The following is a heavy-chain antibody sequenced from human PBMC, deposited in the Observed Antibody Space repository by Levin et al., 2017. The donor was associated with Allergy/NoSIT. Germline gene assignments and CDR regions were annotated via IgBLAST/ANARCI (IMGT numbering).Heavy chain of an antibody. Sequence: ASVKVSCKASGYTFTSYDINWVRQATGQGLEWMGWMNPNSGNTGYAQKFQGRVTMTRNTSISTAYMELSSLRSGDTAVYYCAKAPRAPYYYYYMDVWGKGTTVTVSS. CDR2: MNPNSGNT. CDR3: AKAPRAPYYYYYMDV. J-gene: IGHJ6*03. CDR1: GYTFTSYD. V-gene: IGHV1-8*01.